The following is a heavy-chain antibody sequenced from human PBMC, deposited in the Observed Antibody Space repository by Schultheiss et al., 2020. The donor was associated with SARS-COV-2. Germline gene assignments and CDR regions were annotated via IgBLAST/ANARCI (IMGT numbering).Heavy chain of an antibody. Sequence: GGSLRLSCTVSGGSISSGDYYWSWIRQPPGKGLEWIGRIKSKTDGGTTDYAAPVKGRFTISRDDSKSIAYLQMNSLKTEDTAVYYCTRDGTSPLLKYYGMDVWGQGTTVTVSS. CDR3: TRDGTSPLLKYYGMDV. J-gene: IGHJ6*02. D-gene: IGHD2-2*01. CDR1: GGSISSGDYY. V-gene: IGHV3-15*01. CDR2: IKSKTDGGTT.